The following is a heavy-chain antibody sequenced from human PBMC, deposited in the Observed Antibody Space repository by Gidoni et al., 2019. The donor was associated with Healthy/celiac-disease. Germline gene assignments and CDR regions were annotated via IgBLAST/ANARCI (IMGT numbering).Heavy chain of an antibody. CDR1: GGSFSGYY. V-gene: IGHV4-34*01. J-gene: IGHJ3*02. D-gene: IGHD5-12*01. CDR3: ARGRWLQFGAFDI. Sequence: QVQLQQWGAGLLKPSETLSLTCAVYGGSFSGYYWSWIRQPPGKGLEWIGEINHSGSTNYNPSLKSRVTISVDTSKNQFSLKLSSVTAADTAVYYCARGRWLQFGAFDIWGQGTMVTVSS. CDR2: INHSGST.